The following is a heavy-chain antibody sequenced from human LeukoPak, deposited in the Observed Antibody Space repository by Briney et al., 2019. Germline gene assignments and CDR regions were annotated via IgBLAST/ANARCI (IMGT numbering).Heavy chain of an antibody. J-gene: IGHJ4*02. CDR2: INTDGSST. CDR1: GFTFSSYW. Sequence: GGSLRLSCAASGFTFSSYWMHWVRQAPGKGLVWVSRINTDGSSTTYADSVKGRFTISRDNAKNTLYLQMNSLRAEDTAVYYCARDFSTTVVTPGYWGQGTLVTVSS. V-gene: IGHV3-74*01. D-gene: IGHD4-23*01. CDR3: ARDFSTTVVTPGY.